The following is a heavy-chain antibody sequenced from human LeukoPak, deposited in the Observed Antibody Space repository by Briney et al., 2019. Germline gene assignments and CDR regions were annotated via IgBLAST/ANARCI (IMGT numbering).Heavy chain of an antibody. CDR3: AKAASADMGVSYGMDV. D-gene: IGHD2-2*01. CDR1: GFTFSSYA. J-gene: IGHJ6*02. CDR2: LSGGGGTT. V-gene: IGHV3-23*01. Sequence: GGSLRLSCAASGFTFSSYAMTWVRQAPGKGRRWVSALSGGGGTTYDADFVKGRFTISRDNSKNTLYLQMNSLRAEDTAVYYCAKAASADMGVSYGMDVWGHGTTVTVSS.